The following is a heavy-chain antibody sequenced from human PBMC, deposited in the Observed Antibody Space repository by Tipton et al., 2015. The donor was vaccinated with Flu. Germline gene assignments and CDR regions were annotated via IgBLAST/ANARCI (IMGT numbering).Heavy chain of an antibody. J-gene: IGHJ4*02. V-gene: IGHV1-8*01. D-gene: IGHD3-3*01. Sequence: QVQLVQSGAEVKKPGASVKVSCKASGYTFTSYDINWVRQATGQGLEWMGWMNPNSGNTGYAQKFQGRVTMTRNTSISTAYMELSSLRAGDTAVYYGARGSDFWGGRGFDYWGQGTLVTVSS. CDR3: ARGSDFWGGRGFDY. CDR1: GYTFTSYD. CDR2: MNPNSGNT.